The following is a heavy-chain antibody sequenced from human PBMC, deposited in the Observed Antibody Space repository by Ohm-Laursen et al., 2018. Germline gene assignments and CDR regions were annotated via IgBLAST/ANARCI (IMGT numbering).Heavy chain of an antibody. CDR2: IYYNGNT. V-gene: IGHV4-59*01. Sequence: SQTLSLTCAVSGGSISRYYWNWIRQPPGKGLEWIGYIYYNGNTIYNPSLNSRVTMSVDTSKNQFSLKLYSATVADTAVYYCARAGIWTAYWDYWGQGALGTVSA. D-gene: IGHD3/OR15-3a*01. CDR3: ARAGIWTAYWDY. CDR1: GGSISRYY. J-gene: IGHJ4*02.